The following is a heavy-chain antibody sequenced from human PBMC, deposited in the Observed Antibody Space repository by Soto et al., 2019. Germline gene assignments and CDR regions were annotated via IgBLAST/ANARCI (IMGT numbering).Heavy chain of an antibody. V-gene: IGHV3-23*01. CDR1: GFTFSSYA. CDR3: TTGPTTDYALYGMDV. CDR2: ISGSGGST. D-gene: IGHD4-17*01. J-gene: IGHJ6*02. Sequence: GGSLRLSCAASGFTFSSYAMSWVRQAPGKGLEWVSAISGSGGSTYYADSVKGRFTISRDNSKNTLYLQMNSLRAEDTAVYYCTTGPTTDYALYGMDVWGQGTTVTVSS.